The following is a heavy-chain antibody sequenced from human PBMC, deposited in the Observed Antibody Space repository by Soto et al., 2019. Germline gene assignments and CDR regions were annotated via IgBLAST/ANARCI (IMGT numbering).Heavy chain of an antibody. Sequence: QVQLVQSGAEVKKPGSSVKVSCKASGGTFSNYAISWVRQAPGHGLEWMGGIIPIFGTVNYAQKFRGRVTMTSDESTSTAYMELSSLRSEDTAVYYCASDLRIVGASGFQHGGQGTLVTVSS. J-gene: IGHJ1*01. CDR1: GGTFSNYA. V-gene: IGHV1-69*01. CDR3: ASDLRIVGASGFQH. CDR2: IIPIFGTV. D-gene: IGHD1-26*01.